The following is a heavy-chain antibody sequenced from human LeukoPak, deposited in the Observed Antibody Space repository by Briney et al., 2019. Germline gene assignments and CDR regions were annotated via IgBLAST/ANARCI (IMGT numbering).Heavy chain of an antibody. J-gene: IGHJ5*02. CDR1: GGTFSSYT. D-gene: IGHD3-22*01. CDR3: ARVPYYYDSSGYYEIGSA. Sequence: ASVKVSCKASGGTFSSYTISWVRQAPGQGLEWIGRVIPILGIANYAQKFQGRVTITADKSTSTAYMELSSLRSEDTAVYYCARVPYYYDSSGYYEIGSAWGQGTLVTVSS. V-gene: IGHV1-69*02. CDR2: VIPILGIA.